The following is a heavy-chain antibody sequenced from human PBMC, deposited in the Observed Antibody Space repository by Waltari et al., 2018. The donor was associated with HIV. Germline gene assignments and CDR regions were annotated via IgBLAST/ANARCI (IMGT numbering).Heavy chain of an antibody. D-gene: IGHD6-19*01. CDR1: GHTLTGYY. CDR2: INPNSGGT. CDR3: ARGMEAGIGEAPGADY. J-gene: IGHJ4*02. Sequence: QVQLVQSGAEVKKPGASVKVSCTDSGHTLTGYYMHWVRQAPGQGLEWMGWINPNSGGTNYAQKFQGSVTMTRDTSINTAYMELSRLRSDDTAVYYCARGMEAGIGEAPGADYWGQGTLVTVSS. V-gene: IGHV1-2*02.